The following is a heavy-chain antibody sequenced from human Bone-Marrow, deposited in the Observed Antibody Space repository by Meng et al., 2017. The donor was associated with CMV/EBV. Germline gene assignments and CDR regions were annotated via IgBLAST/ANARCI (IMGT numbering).Heavy chain of an antibody. J-gene: IGHJ5*02. CDR1: GGSISSYY. CDR3: AGLAPKGECSSTSCYLWFDP. CDR2: IYYSGST. D-gene: IGHD2-2*01. Sequence: SETLSLTCTVSGGSISSYYWSWIRQPPGKGLEWIGCIYYSGSTNYNPSLKSRVTISVDTSKNQFSLKLGSVTAADTAVYYCAGLAPKGECSSTSCYLWFDPWGQGTLVIVSS. V-gene: IGHV4-59*01.